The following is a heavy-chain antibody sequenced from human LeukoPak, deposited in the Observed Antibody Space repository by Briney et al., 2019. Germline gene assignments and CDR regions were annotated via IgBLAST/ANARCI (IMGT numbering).Heavy chain of an antibody. CDR2: ISSSGSVI. CDR3: ARDEYDHSKGWYFDL. Sequence: GGSLRLSCAASGFTFRDYYVSWIRQTPGKGPEWVSYISSSGSVIYYADSVKGRFTISRDNAKNSLYLQMNSLRAEDTAVYYCARDEYDHSKGWYFDLWGRGTLVTVSS. J-gene: IGHJ2*01. CDR1: GFTFRDYY. V-gene: IGHV3-11*04. D-gene: IGHD4-11*01.